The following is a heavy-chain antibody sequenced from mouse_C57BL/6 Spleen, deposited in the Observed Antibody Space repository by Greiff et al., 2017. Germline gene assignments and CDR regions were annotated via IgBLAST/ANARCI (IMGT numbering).Heavy chain of an antibody. D-gene: IGHD2-4*01. CDR2: IRNKANGYTT. V-gene: IGHV7-3*01. J-gene: IGHJ4*01. CDR1: GFTFTDYY. Sequence: EVMLVESGGGLVQPGGSLSLSCAASGFTFTDYYMSWVRQPPGKALEWLGFIRNKANGYTTEYSASVKGRFTISRDNSQSILYLQMNALRAEDSATYYCARVNYDARVYYAMDYWGQGTSVTVSS. CDR3: ARVNYDARVYYAMDY.